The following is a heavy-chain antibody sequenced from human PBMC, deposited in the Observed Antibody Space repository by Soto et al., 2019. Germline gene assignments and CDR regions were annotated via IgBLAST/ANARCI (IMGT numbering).Heavy chain of an antibody. CDR1: GGSIIGYF. CDR2: ISSSGTL. Sequence: PSETLSLTCSVSGGSIIGYFLTWVRQPPGKGLEWIGYISSSGTLTYNSSLKRRVTISLDTSRNHFSLKLSSVTAADTAVYFCARERKLVIPGNYYSYGLDLWGQGTTVTVSS. D-gene: IGHD3-10*01. J-gene: IGHJ6*02. CDR3: ARERKLVIPGNYYSYGLDL. V-gene: IGHV4-59*01.